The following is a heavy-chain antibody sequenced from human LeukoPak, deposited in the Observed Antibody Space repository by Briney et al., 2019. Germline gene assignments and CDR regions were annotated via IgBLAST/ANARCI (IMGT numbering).Heavy chain of an antibody. D-gene: IGHD3-10*02. CDR2: INAGNGNT. CDR3: ARLGMFSWPSYPDY. V-gene: IGHV1-3*01. J-gene: IGHJ4*02. Sequence: ASVKVSCKASGYTFTIYAMHWVRQAPGQRLEWMGWINAGNGNTKYSQKFQGRVTITRDTSASTAYMELSSLRSDDTAVYYCARLGMFSWPSYPDYWGQGTLVTVS. CDR1: GYTFTIYA.